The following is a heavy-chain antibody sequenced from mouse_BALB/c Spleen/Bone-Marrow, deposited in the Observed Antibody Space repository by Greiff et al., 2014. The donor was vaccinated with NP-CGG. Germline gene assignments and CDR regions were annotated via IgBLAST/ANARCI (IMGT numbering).Heavy chain of an antibody. Sequence: VQLQQSGAELARPGASVKMSCKASGYTFTSYTMHWVKQRPGQGLEWIGYINPSSGYTNYNQKFKDKATLTADKSSSTAYMQLSSLTSEDSAVYYCGRGGEVGRRGVDSWGKGTTLTVSS. CDR2: INPSSGYT. CDR3: GRGGEVGRRGVDS. D-gene: IGHD2-14*01. V-gene: IGHV1-4*01. J-gene: IGHJ2*01. CDR1: GYTFTSYT.